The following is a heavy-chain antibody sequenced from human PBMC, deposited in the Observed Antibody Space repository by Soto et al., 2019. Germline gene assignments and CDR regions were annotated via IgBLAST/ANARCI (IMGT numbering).Heavy chain of an antibody. Sequence: ASVKVSCKASGYTFTSYAMHWVRQAPGQRLEWMGWINAGNGNTKYSQKFQGRVTITRDTSASTAYMELSSLRSEDTAVYYCARWAGISYYYYYGMDVWGQGTTVTVSS. J-gene: IGHJ6*02. V-gene: IGHV1-3*01. CDR1: GYTFTSYA. D-gene: IGHD6-13*01. CDR3: ARWAGISYYYYYGMDV. CDR2: INAGNGNT.